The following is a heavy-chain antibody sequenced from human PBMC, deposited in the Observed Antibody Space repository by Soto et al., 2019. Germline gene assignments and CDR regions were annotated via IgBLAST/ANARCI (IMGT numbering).Heavy chain of an antibody. Sequence: QVQLVQSGAEVKKPGSSVKVSCKAFGGTLSNYAINWVRQAPGQGLEWMGDISPTFGKANYAQKFQGKVTMTAYESSSTAYMELSSLTSEYTSLYYCVREVRVHTPVFGNWCQGTLVTVSS. V-gene: IGHV1-69*01. D-gene: IGHD2-2*01. J-gene: IGHJ4*02. CDR3: VREVRVHTPVFGN. CDR2: ISPTFGKA. CDR1: GGTLSNYA.